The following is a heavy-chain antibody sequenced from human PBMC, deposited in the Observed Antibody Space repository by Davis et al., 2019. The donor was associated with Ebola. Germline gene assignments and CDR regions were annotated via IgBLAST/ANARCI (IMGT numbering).Heavy chain of an antibody. CDR1: GGSTSSYY. V-gene: IGHV4-59*01. CDR3: ARIPREDYGMDV. D-gene: IGHD5-24*01. CDR2: IYYSGST. J-gene: IGHJ6*02. Sequence: MPSETLSLTCTVSGGSTSSYYWSWIRQPPGKGLEWIGYIYYSGSTNYNPALKSRVTISVNTSKNQFSLKLSSVTAADTAVYYCARIPREDYGMDVWGQGTTVTVSS.